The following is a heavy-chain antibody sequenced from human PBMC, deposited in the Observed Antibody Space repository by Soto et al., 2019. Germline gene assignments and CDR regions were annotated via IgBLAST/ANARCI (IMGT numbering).Heavy chain of an antibody. V-gene: IGHV1-3*01. D-gene: IGHD3-3*01. CDR2: INAASGAR. Sequence: QVQLVQSGAEVKKPGASVKVSCKASGYTFTSYGMHWVRQAPGQRPEWLGWINAASGARKYPQNFQGRVTITRDTAASTGYMERSSLKSEDTAVYYCARAVDYESWSGYLHDGFDIWGQGTTVTVSS. J-gene: IGHJ3*02. CDR3: ARAVDYESWSGYLHDGFDI. CDR1: GYTFTSYG.